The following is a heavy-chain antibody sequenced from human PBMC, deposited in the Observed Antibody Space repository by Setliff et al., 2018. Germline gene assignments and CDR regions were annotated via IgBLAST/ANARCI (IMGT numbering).Heavy chain of an antibody. CDR2: VYTNGGS. V-gene: IGHV4-61*02. CDR3: ARANKKLDYYYYYYMDV. CDR1: GGSISSGSYY. J-gene: IGHJ6*03. Sequence: SETLSLSCTVSGGSISSGSYYWSWIRHPAGKGLEWIGRVYTNGGSDYNPFLKSRVSISLDTSKNQFSLKLISVTAADTAVYYCARANKKLDYYYYYYMDVWGKGTTVTVSS. D-gene: IGHD1-1*01.